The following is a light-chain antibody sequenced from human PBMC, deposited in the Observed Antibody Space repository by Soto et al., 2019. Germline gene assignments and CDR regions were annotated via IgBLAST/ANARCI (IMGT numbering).Light chain of an antibody. CDR3: QQYKKWPPLT. J-gene: IGKJ4*01. CDR2: GAT. V-gene: IGKV3D-15*01. Sequence: MGRRKSPSNMSVSPVVRVDLSCRASQSVNSDLAWYQQKPGQAPRLLXYGATTRATGIPARFSGSGSGTEFSLTISSLQSEDFALYYCQQYKKWPPLTFGGVTKV. CDR1: QSVNSD.